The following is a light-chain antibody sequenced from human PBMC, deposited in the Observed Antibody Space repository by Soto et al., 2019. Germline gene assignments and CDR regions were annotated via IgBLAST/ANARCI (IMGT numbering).Light chain of an antibody. V-gene: IGKV3-20*01. CDR3: HQYGSSPWT. CDR2: GAS. J-gene: IGKJ1*01. CDR1: QSVSSSY. Sequence: EIGLTQSPGTLSLSPGERATLSCRASQSVSSSYLAWYQQKPGQAPRLLIYGASSRATGIPDRFSGSGSGTDFTLTISRLEPEDFAVYYCHQYGSSPWTFGQGTKVDIK.